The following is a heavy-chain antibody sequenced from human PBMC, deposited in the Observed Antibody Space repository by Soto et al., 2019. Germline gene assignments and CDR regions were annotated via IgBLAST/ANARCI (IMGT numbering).Heavy chain of an antibody. CDR1: GFTFSSYE. J-gene: IGHJ6*02. CDR2: ISSRGSTI. Sequence: GGSLRLSCAASGFTFSSYEMNWVRQAPGKGLEWVSYISSRGSTIYYADSVKGRFTISRDNAKNSLYLHMNSLRAEDTSVYYCARDLHYGVNSAFYYYGLDVWGQGTPVTVSS. D-gene: IGHD4-17*01. V-gene: IGHV3-48*03. CDR3: ARDLHYGVNSAFYYYGLDV.